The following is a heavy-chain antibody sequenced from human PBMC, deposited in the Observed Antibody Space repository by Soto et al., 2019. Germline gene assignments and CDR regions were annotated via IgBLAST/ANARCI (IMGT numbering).Heavy chain of an antibody. J-gene: IGHJ3*01. D-gene: IGHD3-22*01. V-gene: IGHV4-38-2*01. CDR2: IYHVGST. CDR3: ARGRYDSGGYYYDHGAFDL. CDR1: GYSVKNGYY. Sequence: QVQLQESGPGLAKPSETLSLTCAVSGYSVKNGYYWGWIRQPPGKGLEWIGIIYHVGSTYYNPSLISRVTISIDTSKNEFSLKLNSVTAADTAVYYCARGRYDSGGYYYDHGAFDLWGQGTMVTVSS.